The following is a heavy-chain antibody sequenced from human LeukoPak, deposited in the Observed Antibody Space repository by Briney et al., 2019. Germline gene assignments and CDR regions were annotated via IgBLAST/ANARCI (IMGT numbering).Heavy chain of an antibody. V-gene: IGHV3-48*03. Sequence: SGGSLRLSCAASGFTFSSYEMNWVRQTPGKGLEWVSYISSSGSTIYYADSVKGRFTISRDNAKNSLYLQMNSLRAEDTAVYYCARPGPPETAMVPYFDYWRQGTLVTVSS. J-gene: IGHJ4*02. CDR1: GFTFSSYE. CDR2: ISSSGSTI. D-gene: IGHD5-18*01. CDR3: ARPGPPETAMVPYFDY.